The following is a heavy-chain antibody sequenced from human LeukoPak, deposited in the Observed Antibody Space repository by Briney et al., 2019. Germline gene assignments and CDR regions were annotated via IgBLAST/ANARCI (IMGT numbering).Heavy chain of an antibody. J-gene: IGHJ4*02. CDR3: AREVAVAGHFDY. D-gene: IGHD6-19*01. CDR2: INHSGST. Sequence: SETLSLTCAVYGGPFSGYYWSWIRQPPGKGLEWIGEINHSGSTNYNPSLKSRVTISVDTSKNQFSLKLSSVTAADTAVYYCAREVAVAGHFDYWGQGTLVTVSS. V-gene: IGHV4-34*01. CDR1: GGPFSGYY.